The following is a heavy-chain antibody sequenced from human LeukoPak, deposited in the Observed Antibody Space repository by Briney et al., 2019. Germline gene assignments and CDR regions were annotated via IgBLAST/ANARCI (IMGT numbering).Heavy chain of an antibody. V-gene: IGHV3-74*01. CDR1: GFTFGDYW. J-gene: IGHJ4*02. CDR3: ARVRAEYGDYPDY. Sequence: PGGSLRLSCAASGFTFGDYWMYWVRQAPGKGLVWVSRIISDGSSASYADSVKGRFTMSRDNSKNTLYLQMNSLRAEDTAVYYCARVRAEYGDYPDYWGQGTLVTVSS. D-gene: IGHD4-17*01. CDR2: IISDGSSA.